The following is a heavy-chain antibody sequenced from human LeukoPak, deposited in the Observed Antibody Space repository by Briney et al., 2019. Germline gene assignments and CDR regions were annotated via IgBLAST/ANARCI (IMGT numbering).Heavy chain of an antibody. CDR3: ARAQSGGGYDAFDI. D-gene: IGHD1-26*01. CDR2: INPNSGGT. J-gene: IGHJ3*02. Sequence: ASVKVSCKASGYNFDKYDLTWLRQAPGQGLEWMGWINPNSGGTNYAQKFQGWVTMTRDTSISTAYMELSRLRSDDTAVYYCARAQSGGGYDAFDIWGQGTMVTVSS. CDR1: GYNFDKYD. V-gene: IGHV1-2*04.